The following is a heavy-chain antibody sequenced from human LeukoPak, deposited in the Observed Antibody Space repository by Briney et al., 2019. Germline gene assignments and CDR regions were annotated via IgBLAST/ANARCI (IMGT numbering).Heavy chain of an antibody. V-gene: IGHV5-51*01. D-gene: IGHD3-10*01. CDR3: ARLSGSGSYPDYYYGMDV. J-gene: IGHJ6*02. Sequence: GESLKISCKGSGYSFTSYWIGWVRQMPGKGLEWMGIIYPGDSDTRYSPSFQGQVTISADKSISTAYLQWSSLKASDTAMYYCARLSGSGSYPDYYYGMDVWGQGTTVTVSS. CDR1: GYSFTSYW. CDR2: IYPGDSDT.